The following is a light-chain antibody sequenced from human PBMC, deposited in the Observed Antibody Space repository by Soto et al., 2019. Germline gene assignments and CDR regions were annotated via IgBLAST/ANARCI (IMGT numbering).Light chain of an antibody. CDR2: AAS. J-gene: IGKJ1*01. V-gene: IGKV1-9*01. CDR1: QGINSY. CDR3: QQYNSFPWT. Sequence: IQLTQSPSSLSASVGDRVTITCRASQGINSYLAWYQQKPGKAPKLLIYAASTLQRGVPSRFSGSGSGTEFSLTISDLQPEDFAVYYCQQYNSFPWTFGQGTKVDI.